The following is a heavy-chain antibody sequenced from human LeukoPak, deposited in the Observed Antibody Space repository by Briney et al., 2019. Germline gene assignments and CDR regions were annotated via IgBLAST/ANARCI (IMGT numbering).Heavy chain of an antibody. CDR2: IYYSGST. CDR3: ARDVAYYDYVWGSYRPYYFDY. V-gene: IGHV4-31*03. Sequence: SQTLSLTCTVSVGSISSGRYYWSWIRQHPGKGLEWIGDIYYSGSTYYNPSLESRVTISVDTSKNQFSLKLSSVTAADTAVYYCARDVAYYDYVWGSYRPYYFDYWGQGTLVTVSS. D-gene: IGHD3-16*02. CDR1: VGSISSGRYY. J-gene: IGHJ4*02.